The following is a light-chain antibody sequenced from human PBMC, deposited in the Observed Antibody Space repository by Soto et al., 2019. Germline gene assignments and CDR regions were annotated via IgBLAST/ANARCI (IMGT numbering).Light chain of an antibody. CDR1: SSDVGGYNY. CDR3: SSYTSSNTFV. V-gene: IGLV2-14*01. CDR2: DVS. Sequence: QSALTQPASVSASPGQSITISCTGTSSDVGGYNYVSWYQQHPGKAPKLLIYDVSNRPSGVSDRFSGSKSGDTASLTISGLQAEDEADYYCSSYTSSNTFVFGTGTKVTL. J-gene: IGLJ1*01.